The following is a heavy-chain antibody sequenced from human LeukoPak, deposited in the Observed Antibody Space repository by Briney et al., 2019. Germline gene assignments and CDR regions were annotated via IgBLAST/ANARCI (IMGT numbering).Heavy chain of an antibody. CDR3: ARGVYSYGYGSLGY. CDR2: INHSGST. D-gene: IGHD5-18*01. J-gene: IGHJ4*02. CDR1: GGSFSGYY. Sequence: SETLSLTCAVYGGSFSGYYWSWIRQPPGKGLEWIGEINHSGSTNYNPSLKSRVTISVDTSKNQFSLKLSSVTAPDTAVYYCARGVYSYGYGSLGYWGQGTLVTVSS. V-gene: IGHV4-34*01.